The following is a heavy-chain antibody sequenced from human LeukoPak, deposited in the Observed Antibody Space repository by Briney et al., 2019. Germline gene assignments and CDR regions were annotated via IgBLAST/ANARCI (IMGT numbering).Heavy chain of an antibody. J-gene: IGHJ4*02. Sequence: PGGSLRLSCAASGFTFSSYGMHWVRLAPGKGLEWVAVIWYDGSNKYYADSVKGRFTISRDNSKNTLYLQMNSLRAEDTAVYYCARANYYDSSGYYYAFDYWGQGTLVTVSS. CDR1: GFTFSSYG. CDR3: ARANYYDSSGYYYAFDY. CDR2: IWYDGSNK. V-gene: IGHV3-33*01. D-gene: IGHD3-22*01.